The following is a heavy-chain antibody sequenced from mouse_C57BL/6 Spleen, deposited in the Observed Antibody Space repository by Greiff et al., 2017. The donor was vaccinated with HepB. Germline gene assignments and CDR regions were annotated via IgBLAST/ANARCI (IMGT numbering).Heavy chain of an antibody. D-gene: IGHD1-1*01. CDR1: GYTFSNSW. CDR2: IYPGDGDT. Sequence: VQLQQSGPELVKPGASVKISCKASGYTFSNSWMNWVKQRPEKGLEWIGRIYPGDGDTKYNGKFKGKATMTADKSSSTAYMQLSSLTSEDSAVYVCVWGLMDYYGSSYGEWYFDVWGTVTTVTVSS. CDR3: VWGLMDYYGSSYGEWYFDV. J-gene: IGHJ1*03. V-gene: IGHV1-82*01.